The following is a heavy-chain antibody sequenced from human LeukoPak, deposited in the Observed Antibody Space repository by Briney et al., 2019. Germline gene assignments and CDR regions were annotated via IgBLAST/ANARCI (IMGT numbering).Heavy chain of an antibody. CDR3: ARGGGSFDY. CDR1: GGSFSGYY. D-gene: IGHD3-16*01. J-gene: IGHJ4*02. CDR2: INHSGST. V-gene: IGHV4-34*01. Sequence: SETLSLTCAVYGGSFSGYYWSWIRQPPGKGLEWIGEINHSGSTNYNPSLKSRVTISVDTSKNQFTLKLSSVTAADTAVYYCARGGGSFDYWGQGTLVTVSS.